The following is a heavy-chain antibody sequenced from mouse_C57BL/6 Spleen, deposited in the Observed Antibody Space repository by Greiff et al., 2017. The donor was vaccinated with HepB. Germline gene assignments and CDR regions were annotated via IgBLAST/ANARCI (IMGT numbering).Heavy chain of an antibody. Sequence: QVQLQQPGAELVKPGASVKLSCKASGYTFTSYWMHWVKQRPGRGLEWIGRIDPNSGGTKYNEKFKSKATLTVDKPSSTAYMQLSSLTSEDSAVYYCASHPTLDSSGYCYAMDYWGQGTSVTVSS. V-gene: IGHV1-72*01. CDR3: ASHPTLDSSGYCYAMDY. D-gene: IGHD3-2*02. CDR1: GYTFTSYW. J-gene: IGHJ4*01. CDR2: IDPNSGGT.